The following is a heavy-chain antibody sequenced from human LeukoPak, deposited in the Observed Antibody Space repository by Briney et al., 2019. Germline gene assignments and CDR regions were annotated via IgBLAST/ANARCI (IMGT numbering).Heavy chain of an antibody. CDR3: ARVVAVAGHAFDY. CDR1: GGSISSGDYY. Sequence: SETLSLTCTVSGGSISSGDYYWSWVRQPPGKGLEWIGYIYYSGFTYYNPSLKSRVTISVDTSKNHFSLELSSVTAADTAVYYCARVVAVAGHAFDYWGQGTLVTVSS. J-gene: IGHJ4*02. CDR2: IYYSGFT. D-gene: IGHD6-19*01. V-gene: IGHV4-30-4*01.